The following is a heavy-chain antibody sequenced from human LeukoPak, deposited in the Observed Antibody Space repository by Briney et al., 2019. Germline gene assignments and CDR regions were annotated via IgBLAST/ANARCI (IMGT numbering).Heavy chain of an antibody. J-gene: IGHJ5*02. CDR3: ARGQPITYYDFWSGPGVFGP. CDR2: ISAYNGNT. Sequence: GASVKVSCKASGYTFTSYGISWVRQAPGQGLEWMGWISAYNGNTNYAQKLQGRVTMTTDTSTSTAYMELRSLRSDDTAVYYCARGQPITYYDFWSGPGVFGPWGQGTLVTVSS. V-gene: IGHV1-18*01. CDR1: GYTFTSYG. D-gene: IGHD3-3*01.